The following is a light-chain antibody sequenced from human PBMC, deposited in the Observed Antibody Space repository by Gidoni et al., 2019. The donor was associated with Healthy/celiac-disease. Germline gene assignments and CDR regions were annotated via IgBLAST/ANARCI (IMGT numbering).Light chain of an antibody. V-gene: IGKV1-39*01. CDR1: QSISSY. CDR3: QQSYSTPGT. J-gene: IGKJ3*01. Sequence: DIQMTQSPSSLSASVGDRVTITCRASQSISSYLNWYQQKPGKAPKLLIYAASSLQSGVPSRFSGSGSGTDFTLTISSLQPEEFATYYCQQSYSTPGTFGPGTKVDIK. CDR2: AAS.